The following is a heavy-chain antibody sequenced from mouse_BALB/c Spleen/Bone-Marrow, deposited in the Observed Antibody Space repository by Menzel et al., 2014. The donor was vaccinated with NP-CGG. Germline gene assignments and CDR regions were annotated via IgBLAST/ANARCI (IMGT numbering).Heavy chain of an antibody. CDR2: IYPGNGGT. CDR1: GYIFTSYN. CDR3: ARGQLLAY. Sequence: QVQLQQSGAALVRSGASVKMSCKASGYIFTSYNIHCVKQTPGQGLEWIGHIYPGNGGTNYNQKFKGKATLTADTSSSTAYMQISSLTSEDSAVYFCARGQLLAYWGQGTLVTVSA. D-gene: IGHD3-3*01. V-gene: IGHV1-12*01. J-gene: IGHJ3*01.